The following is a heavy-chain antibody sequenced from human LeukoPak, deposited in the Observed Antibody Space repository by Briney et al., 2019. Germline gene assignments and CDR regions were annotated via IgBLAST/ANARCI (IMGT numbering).Heavy chain of an antibody. J-gene: IGHJ4*02. CDR3: ASPLAVAGREDY. CDR1: GFTFSSYS. CDR2: ISSRSSYI. D-gene: IGHD6-19*01. Sequence: GGSLRLSCAASGFTFSSYSMNWVRQAPGKGLEWVSSISSRSSYIYYADSVKGRFTISRDNAKNSLYLQMNSLRAEDTAVYYCASPLAVAGREDYWGQGTLVTVSS. V-gene: IGHV3-21*01.